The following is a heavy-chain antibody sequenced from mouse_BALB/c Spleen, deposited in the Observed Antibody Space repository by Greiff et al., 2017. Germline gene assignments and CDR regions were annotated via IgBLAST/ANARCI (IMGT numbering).Heavy chain of an antibody. CDR1: GYTFTDYN. Sequence: EVQLQQSGPELVKPGASVKIPCKASGYTFTDYNMDWVKQSHGKSLEWIGDINPNNGGTIYNQKFKGKATLTVDKSSSTAYMELRSLTSEDTAVYYCARSGLLPNYYAMDYWGQGTSVTVSS. V-gene: IGHV1-18*01. CDR2: INPNNGGT. D-gene: IGHD2-3*01. J-gene: IGHJ4*01. CDR3: ARSGLLPNYYAMDY.